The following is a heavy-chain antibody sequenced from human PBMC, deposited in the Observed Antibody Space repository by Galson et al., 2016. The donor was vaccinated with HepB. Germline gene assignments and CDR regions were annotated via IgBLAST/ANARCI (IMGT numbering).Heavy chain of an antibody. Sequence: TLSLTCAVSGGFISSGGYTWSWIRQPPGKGLEWIGSIYQTGSTYYNPSLKSRVTISVDRSKNQFSLKLDSVTAADTAVFYCARGVGYGLYYFDYWGQGTLVTFAS. CDR1: GGFISSGGYT. V-gene: IGHV4-30-2*01. CDR2: IYQTGST. J-gene: IGHJ4*02. D-gene: IGHD5-18*01. CDR3: ARGVGYGLYYFDY.